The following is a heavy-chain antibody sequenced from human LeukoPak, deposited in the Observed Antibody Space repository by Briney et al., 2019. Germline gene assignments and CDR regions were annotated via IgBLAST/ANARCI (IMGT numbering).Heavy chain of an antibody. V-gene: IGHV5-51*01. CDR3: ARYSSGPNLAVDAFDI. CDR2: IYPGDSDT. J-gene: IGHJ3*02. CDR1: GYSFTTYW. Sequence: GESLKISCKGSGYSFTTYWIGWVRQMPGKGLEWMGIIYPGDSDTKYSPSFQGQVTISADKSISTAYLQWSSLKASDTAMYYCARYSSGPNLAVDAFDIWGQGTMVTVSS. D-gene: IGHD6-19*01.